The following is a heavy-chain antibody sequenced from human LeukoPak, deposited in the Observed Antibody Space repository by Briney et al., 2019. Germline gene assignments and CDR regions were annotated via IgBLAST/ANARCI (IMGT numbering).Heavy chain of an antibody. J-gene: IGHJ4*02. CDR1: GYTFTSYD. Sequence: ASVKVSCKASGYTFTSYDINWMRQATGQGLEWMGWMNPNSGNTGYAQKFQGRVTITRTTSITTAYMDLTSMRSEDTAVYHCARVRRITIFGVVQNRYFDYWGQGTLVTVSS. D-gene: IGHD3-3*01. V-gene: IGHV1-8*01. CDR2: MNPNSGNT. CDR3: ARVRRITIFGVVQNRYFDY.